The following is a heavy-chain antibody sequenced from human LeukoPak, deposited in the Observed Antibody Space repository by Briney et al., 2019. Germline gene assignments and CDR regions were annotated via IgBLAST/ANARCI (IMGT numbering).Heavy chain of an antibody. CDR1: GFTFSSYG. V-gene: IGHV3-33*01. J-gene: IGHJ4*02. CDR3: ARDSSSPGYNDY. D-gene: IGHD1-14*01. Sequence: RPGGSLRLSCAASGFTFSSYGMHWVRQAPGKGLEWVAVIWYDGSNKYYADSVKGRFTISRDNSKNTLYLQMNSLRAEDTAVYYCARDSSSPGYNDYWAREPWSPSPQ. CDR2: IWYDGSNK.